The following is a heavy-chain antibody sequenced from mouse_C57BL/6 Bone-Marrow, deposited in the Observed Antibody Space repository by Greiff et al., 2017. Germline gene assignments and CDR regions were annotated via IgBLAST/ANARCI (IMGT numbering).Heavy chain of an antibody. J-gene: IGHJ3*01. CDR3: ARYNYGNYGGFAY. V-gene: IGHV1-52*01. CDR1: GYTFTSYW. D-gene: IGHD2-1*01. CDR2: IDPSDSET. Sequence: QVQLQQPGAELVRPGSSVKLSCKASGYTFTSYWMHWVKQRPIQGLEWIGNIDPSDSETHYNQKFKDKATLTVDKSSSTAYMQLSSLTSEDSAVXYGARYNYGNYGGFAYWGQGTLVTVSA.